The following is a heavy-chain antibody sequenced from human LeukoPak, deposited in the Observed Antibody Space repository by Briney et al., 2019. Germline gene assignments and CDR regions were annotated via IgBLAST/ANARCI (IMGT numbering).Heavy chain of an antibody. J-gene: IGHJ6*03. CDR1: GYTFTGYF. Sequence: WASVKVSCKASGYTFTGYFMHWVRQGPGQGLEWMGWINPNSGDTNYAQKFQGRVTMTRDTSISIAYMELSRLRSDDTAVYYCARGVTGIYYYYYMDIWGKGTTVTVSS. V-gene: IGHV1-2*02. CDR2: INPNSGDT. CDR3: ARGVTGIYYYYYMDI. D-gene: IGHD3-10*01.